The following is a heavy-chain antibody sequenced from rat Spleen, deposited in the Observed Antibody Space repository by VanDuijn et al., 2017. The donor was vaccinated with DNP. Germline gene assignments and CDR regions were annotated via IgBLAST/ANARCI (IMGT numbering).Heavy chain of an antibody. V-gene: IGHV5-25*01. D-gene: IGHD1-9*01. CDR1: GFTCSNYA. Sequence: EVQLGESGGVLVQPGRSLKISCVASGFTCSNYAMAWVRQAPTKGLEWVASISTTGGSSYYRDSVKGRFTVSRDNAKSTLYLQMDSLRSEDTASYYCARMFYGYSDYWGQGVMVTVSS. CDR2: ISTTGGSS. J-gene: IGHJ2*01. CDR3: ARMFYGYSDY.